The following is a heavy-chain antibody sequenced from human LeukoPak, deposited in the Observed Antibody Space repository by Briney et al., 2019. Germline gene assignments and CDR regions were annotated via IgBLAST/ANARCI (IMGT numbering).Heavy chain of an antibody. V-gene: IGHV1-2*02. D-gene: IGHD6-19*01. CDR2: INPNSGGT. CDR3: ARGPRGIAVAAVDY. Sequence: ASVKVSCKASGYTFTGYYMHWVRQAPGEGLEWMGWINPNSGGTNYAQKFQGRVTMTRDTSISTAYMELSRLRSDDTAVYYCARGPRGIAVAAVDYWGQGTLVTVSS. CDR1: GYTFTGYY. J-gene: IGHJ4*02.